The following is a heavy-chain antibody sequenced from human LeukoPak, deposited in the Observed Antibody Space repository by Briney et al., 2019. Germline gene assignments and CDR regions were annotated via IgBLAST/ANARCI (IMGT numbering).Heavy chain of an antibody. CDR2: ISGSGDNT. CDR1: GFTFSSYA. Sequence: PGGSLRLSCAASGFTFSSYAMSWVRQAPGKGLEWVSAISGSGDNTNYADSVKGRFTISRDNAKNSLYLQMNSLRAEDTAVYYCARNLPAADYWGQGTLVTVSS. D-gene: IGHD2-2*01. V-gene: IGHV3-23*01. J-gene: IGHJ4*02. CDR3: ARNLPAADY.